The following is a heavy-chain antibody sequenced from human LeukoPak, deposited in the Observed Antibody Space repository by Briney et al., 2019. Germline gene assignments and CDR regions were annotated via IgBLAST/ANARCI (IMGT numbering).Heavy chain of an antibody. CDR2: VYSSGST. D-gene: IGHD6-6*01. CDR1: GDSISSGTYY. V-gene: IGHV4-61*02. J-gene: IGHJ5*02. Sequence: SETLSLTCTVSGDSISSGTYYWSWIRQPAGKGLEWIGRVYSSGSTNYNPSLKSRVTISIDTSKNQFSLKLSSVTAADTATYYCARGVGSSSSNWFDPWGQGTLVTASS. CDR3: ARGVGSSSSNWFDP.